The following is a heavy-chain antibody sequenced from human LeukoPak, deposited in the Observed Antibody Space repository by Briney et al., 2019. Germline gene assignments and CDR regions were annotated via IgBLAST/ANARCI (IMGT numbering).Heavy chain of an antibody. J-gene: IGHJ4*02. CDR2: IHNSGTT. V-gene: IGHV4-34*01. CDR3: ARRYYYNLGSFPFDF. D-gene: IGHD3-10*01. CDR1: GGPLSGYF. Sequence: SETLSLTCAVSGGPLSGYFWRWLRQSSGKGLEWIGEIHNSGTTNSTPSLNSRVTISEDTSKNQFYLNLSSVTAADTAVYYCARRYYYNLGSFPFDFWGQGTLVTVSS.